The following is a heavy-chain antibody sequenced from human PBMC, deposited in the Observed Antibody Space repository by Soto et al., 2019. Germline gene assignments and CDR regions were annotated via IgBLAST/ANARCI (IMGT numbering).Heavy chain of an antibody. CDR3: ARAEGYSSSPQGANYYYYGMDV. CDR1: GYTFTGYY. J-gene: IGHJ6*02. CDR2: INPNSGGT. V-gene: IGHV1-2*02. D-gene: IGHD6-6*01. Sequence: ASVKVSCKASGYTFTGYYMHWVRQAPGQGLEWMGWINPNSGGTNYAQKFQGRVTMTRDTSISTAYMELSRLRSDDTAVYYCARAEGYSSSPQGANYYYYGMDVWGQGTTVTVPS.